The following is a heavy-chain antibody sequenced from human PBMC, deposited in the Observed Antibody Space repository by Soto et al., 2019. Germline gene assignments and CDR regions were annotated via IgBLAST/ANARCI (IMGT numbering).Heavy chain of an antibody. V-gene: IGHV4-59*02. CDR2: IFSSGST. CDR3: ARDNFYGPYGMDV. D-gene: IGHD3-10*01. Sequence: SETLSLTCSVSGGSVNAYYWSWIRQSPGKGLEWIGYIFSSGSTNYNPSLKNRVTLSVDVSKNQFSLKLTSVTAADTAVYYCARDNFYGPYGMDVWGQGTTVTVSS. J-gene: IGHJ6*02. CDR1: GGSVNAYY.